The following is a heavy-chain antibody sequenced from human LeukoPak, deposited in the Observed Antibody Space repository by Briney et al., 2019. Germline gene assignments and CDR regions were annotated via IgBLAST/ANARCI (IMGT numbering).Heavy chain of an antibody. J-gene: IGHJ4*02. Sequence: GSLRLSCAASGFTFNAYTMNWVRQAPGKGLEWVGEINHSGSTNYNPSLKSRVTISVDTSKNQFSLKLSSVTAADTAVYYCARGLSSWYFRYYFDYWGQGTLVTVSS. D-gene: IGHD6-13*01. CDR2: INHSGST. CDR1: GFTFNAYT. CDR3: ARGLSSWYFRYYFDY. V-gene: IGHV4-34*01.